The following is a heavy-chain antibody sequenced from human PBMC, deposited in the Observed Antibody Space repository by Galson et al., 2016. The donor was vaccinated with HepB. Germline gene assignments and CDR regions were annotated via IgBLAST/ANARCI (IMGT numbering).Heavy chain of an antibody. V-gene: IGHV3-64D*06. CDR2: ISNNGGRI. D-gene: IGHD2-8*01. Sequence: SLRLSCAASGFTFSRYPMHWVRQTPGKGLEYISDISNNGGRIYYADSVKGRFTISRDNSQNTVFLQMNSLRAEDTAVYYCVKDNGHYLFDLWGQGTLVTVSS. J-gene: IGHJ4*02. CDR1: GFTFSRYP. CDR3: VKDNGHYLFDL.